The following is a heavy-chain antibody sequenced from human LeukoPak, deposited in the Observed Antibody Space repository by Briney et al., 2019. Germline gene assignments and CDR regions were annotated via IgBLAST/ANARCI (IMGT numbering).Heavy chain of an antibody. Sequence: GGSLRLSCAASGFTFSSYSMHWVRQAPGKGLEWVAVISYDGSDKYYADSVKGRFTISRDNSKNTLYLQMNSLRAEDTAVYYCARPSSSYYYGSGSYYNYWGQGTLVTVSS. D-gene: IGHD3-10*01. CDR2: ISYDGSDK. CDR3: ARPSSSYYYGSGSYYNY. V-gene: IGHV3-30*04. CDR1: GFTFSSYS. J-gene: IGHJ4*02.